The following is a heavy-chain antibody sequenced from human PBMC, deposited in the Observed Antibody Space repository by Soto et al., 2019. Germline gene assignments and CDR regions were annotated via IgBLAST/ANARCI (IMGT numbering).Heavy chain of an antibody. J-gene: IGHJ4*02. D-gene: IGHD6-13*01. V-gene: IGHV1-3*01. Sequence: QVQLVQSGAEVKKPGASVKVSCKASGYTFTSYAMHWVRQAPGQRLEWMGWINAGNGNTKYSQKFQGRVTITRDTSASTAYRELSSLRSEDTAVYYCARAPYSMRYSSSWYYGYWGQGTLVTVSS. CDR2: INAGNGNT. CDR3: ARAPYSMRYSSSWYYGY. CDR1: GYTFTSYA.